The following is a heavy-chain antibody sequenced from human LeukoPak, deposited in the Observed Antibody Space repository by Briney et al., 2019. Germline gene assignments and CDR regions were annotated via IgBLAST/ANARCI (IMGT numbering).Heavy chain of an antibody. J-gene: IGHJ5*02. CDR3: ANYGSGSYRFDP. Sequence: SETLSLTCTVSGGSISSSSYYWGWIRQPPGKGLEWIGYIHHSGSSYYNPSLKSRVIISVDTSKNQFSLKLNSVTAADTAVYYCANYGSGSYRFDPWGQGTLVTVSS. D-gene: IGHD3-10*01. V-gene: IGHV4-31*03. CDR2: IHHSGSS. CDR1: GGSISSSSYY.